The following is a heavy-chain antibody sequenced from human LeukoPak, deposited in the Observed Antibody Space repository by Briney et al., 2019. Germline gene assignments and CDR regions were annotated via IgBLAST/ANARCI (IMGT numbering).Heavy chain of an antibody. CDR2: IRSKAYGGTT. V-gene: IGHV3-49*04. CDR3: ARDWVAAGGDYMDV. Sequence: PGGSLRLSCTASGFTFGDYAMSWVRQAPGKGLEWVGFIRSKAYGGTTEYAASVKGRFTISRDDSKSIAYLQMNSLKTEDTAIYYCARDWVAAGGDYMDVWGKGTTVTISS. D-gene: IGHD6-13*01. J-gene: IGHJ6*03. CDR1: GFTFGDYA.